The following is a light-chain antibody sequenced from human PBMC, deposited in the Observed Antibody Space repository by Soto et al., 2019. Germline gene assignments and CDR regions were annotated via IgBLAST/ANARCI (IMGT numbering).Light chain of an antibody. V-gene: IGKV3-20*01. CDR3: QQYGSSPRT. CDR1: HSITKDY. Sequence: ENVLKQSPGTLSLSPGERANLSCVASHSITKDYLAWYQQKPGQAPRLLIYGASYRATAIPDRFRGGGSGTDFTLTISRLEPEDVAVYYCQQYGSSPRTFGQGTRLEIK. J-gene: IGKJ2*02. CDR2: GAS.